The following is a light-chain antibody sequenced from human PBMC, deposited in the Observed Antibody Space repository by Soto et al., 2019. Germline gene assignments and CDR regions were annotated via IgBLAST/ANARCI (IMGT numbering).Light chain of an antibody. Sequence: QAVVTQEPSFSVSPGGTVTLTCGLSSGPVFTSSYPNWYQQTPGQAPRTLIFNTNTRPSGVPDRFSGSILGDKAALTITGAQADDDSYYYCLLYLGGGIWVFGGGTKL. CDR1: SGPVFTSSY. CDR3: LLYLGGGIWV. CDR2: NTN. V-gene: IGLV8-61*01. J-gene: IGLJ3*02.